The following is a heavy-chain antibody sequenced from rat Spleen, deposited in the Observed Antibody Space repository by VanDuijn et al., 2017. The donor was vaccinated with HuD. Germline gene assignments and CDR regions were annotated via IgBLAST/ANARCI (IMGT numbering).Heavy chain of an antibody. J-gene: IGHJ2*01. CDR1: GFTFSSNW. V-gene: IGHV5-31*01. Sequence: EVQLVESGGGLVQPGSPLKLSCAASGFTFSSNWLNWIRQAPGKGLEWVASISNIDDTYYSDSVKGRFSISRDNAKSTLYLQMNSLRSEDTATYYCSPLPGYNLDHWGQGVMVTVSS. D-gene: IGHD1-4*01. CDR3: SPLPGYNLDH. CDR2: ISNIDDT.